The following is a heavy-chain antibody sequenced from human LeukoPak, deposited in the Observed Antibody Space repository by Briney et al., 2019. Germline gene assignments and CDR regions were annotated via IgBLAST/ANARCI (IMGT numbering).Heavy chain of an antibody. V-gene: IGHV3-21*01. D-gene: IGHD3-3*01. CDR2: ISSSSSYI. CDR1: GFTFSSYS. J-gene: IGHJ4*02. CDR3: ARGYDFWSGYYVLN. Sequence: GGSLRLSCVASGFTFSSYSMNWVRQAPGKGLEWVSSISSSSSYIYYADSVKGRFTISRDNAKNSLYLQMNSLRAEDTAVYYCARGYDFWSGYYVLNWGQGTLVTVSS.